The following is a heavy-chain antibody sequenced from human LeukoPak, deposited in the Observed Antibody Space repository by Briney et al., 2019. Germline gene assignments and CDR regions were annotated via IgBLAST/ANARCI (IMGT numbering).Heavy chain of an antibody. J-gene: IGHJ4*02. CDR2: IYYSGST. Sequence: SETLSLTCTVSGGSISSSSYYWGWIRQPPGKGLEWIGSIYYSGSTYYNPSLKSRVTISVDTSKNQFSLKLSSVTAADTAVYYCASGYMASFDYWGQGTLVTVSS. D-gene: IGHD5-24*01. CDR3: ASGYMASFDY. V-gene: IGHV4-39*07. CDR1: GGSISSSSYY.